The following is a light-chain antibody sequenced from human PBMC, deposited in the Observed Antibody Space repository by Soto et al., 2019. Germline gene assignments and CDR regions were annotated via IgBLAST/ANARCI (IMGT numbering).Light chain of an antibody. V-gene: IGLV2-14*01. CDR2: EVN. J-gene: IGLJ1*01. Sequence: QSALTQPSSVSGSPGQSVTISCTGTSSDVGGYDYVSWYQQHPGTAPKLMLYEVNNRPSGVSNRLSGSKSGNTASLIISGLHSEDEADYYCSAYTTTSTLIFGTGTKVTVL. CDR3: SAYTTTSTLI. CDR1: SSDVGGYDY.